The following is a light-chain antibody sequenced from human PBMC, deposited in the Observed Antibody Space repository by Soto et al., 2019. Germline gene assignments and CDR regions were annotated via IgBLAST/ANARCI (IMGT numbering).Light chain of an antibody. V-gene: IGKV3-20*01. Sequence: ILLTQAPDTLSLSPGARASLACRASQSVRSSYLAWYGQTPGQAPRLLIYGASSRASGIPDSVFGSGSGTAFTLLVRRVDPEDFAVYFCQQFRTFGPGTKVDIK. J-gene: IGKJ1*01. CDR2: GAS. CDR1: QSVRSSY. CDR3: QQFRT.